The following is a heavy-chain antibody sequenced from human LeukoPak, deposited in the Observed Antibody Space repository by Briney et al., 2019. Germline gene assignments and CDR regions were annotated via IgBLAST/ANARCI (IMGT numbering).Heavy chain of an antibody. CDR3: ARDPALTLVNYYMDV. V-gene: IGHV3-11*04. J-gene: IGHJ4*02. D-gene: IGHD4/OR15-4a*01. CDR2: ISSSGSTI. Sequence: GGSLRLSCAASGFTFSDYYMSWIRQAPGKGLEWVSYISSSGSTIYYADSVKGRFTISRDNAKNSLYLQMNSLRAEDTAVYYCARDPALTLVNYYMDVWGQGTLVTVSS. CDR1: GFTFSDYY.